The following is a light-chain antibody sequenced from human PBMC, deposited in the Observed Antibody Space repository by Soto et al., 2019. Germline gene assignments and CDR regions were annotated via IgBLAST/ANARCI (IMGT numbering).Light chain of an antibody. Sequence: EIRMTQSPATLSVSPGERATLSCRASPSVSSHSAYHYQKVGQAHRRLLYGASIRPTGMPARFSGSGSGTEFTLTISSLQSEDFAFYYCQQYNIWPPRETFGPGTSVDSK. CDR3: QQYNIWPPRET. CDR2: GAS. CDR1: PSVSSH. V-gene: IGKV3D-15*01. J-gene: IGKJ1*01.